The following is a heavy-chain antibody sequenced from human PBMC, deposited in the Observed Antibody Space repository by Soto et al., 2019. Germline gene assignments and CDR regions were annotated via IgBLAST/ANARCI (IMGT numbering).Heavy chain of an antibody. Sequence: PSETLSLTCTVSGGSISSYYWSWIRQPPGKGLEWIGYIYYSGSTNYNPSLKSRVTISVDTSKNQFSLKLGSVTAADTAVYYCARERRDGYFDQYYFDYWGQGTLVTVSS. CDR3: ARERRDGYFDQYYFDY. V-gene: IGHV4-59*01. CDR2: IYYSGST. J-gene: IGHJ4*02. D-gene: IGHD5-12*01. CDR1: GGSISSYY.